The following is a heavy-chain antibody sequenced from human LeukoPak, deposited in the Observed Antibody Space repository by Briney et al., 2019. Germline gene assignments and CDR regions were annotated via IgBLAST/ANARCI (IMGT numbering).Heavy chain of an antibody. CDR2: IILNNGAT. D-gene: IGHD1-14*01. Sequence: ASVKVSCKASGFTFTDYYLHWVRQAPGQGLEWMGRIILNNGATNYAQKVQGRVTLTRDTSISTAYMELSRQTSDDTAVYYCATDGGNHNFDYWGQGTLVTVSS. J-gene: IGHJ4*02. V-gene: IGHV1-2*06. CDR3: ATDGGNHNFDY. CDR1: GFTFTDYY.